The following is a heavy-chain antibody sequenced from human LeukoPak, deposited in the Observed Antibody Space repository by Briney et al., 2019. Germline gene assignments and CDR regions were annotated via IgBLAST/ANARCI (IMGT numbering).Heavy chain of an antibody. CDR2: IYYSGST. J-gene: IGHJ5*02. CDR3: ARTTEDCSSTSCYQYWFDL. CDR1: GGSISSYY. V-gene: IGHV4-59*01. Sequence: PSETLSLTCTVSGGSISSYYWSWIRQPPGKGLERIGYIYYSGSTSYNPSLKSRVTISVDTSKNQISLKVRSVTAADTAVYYCARTTEDCSSTSCYQYWFDLRGQGTLVTVSS. D-gene: IGHD2-2*01.